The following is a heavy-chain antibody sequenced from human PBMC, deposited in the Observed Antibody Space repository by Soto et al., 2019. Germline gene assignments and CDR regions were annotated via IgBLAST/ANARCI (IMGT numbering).Heavy chain of an antibody. CDR2: ISGKNGNT. V-gene: IGHV1-18*04. D-gene: IGHD2-15*01. Sequence: QVQLVQSGVEVKKPGASVKVSCKASGYTFISHGISWVRQAPGQGLEWMGWISGKNGNTNYAQKPQGRVTLTTDTSTSTAYIELRSLRSDDTALYYCARVSSSIVVVPDYGMDVWGQGTTVTVSS. CDR1: GYTFISHG. CDR3: ARVSSSIVVVPDYGMDV. J-gene: IGHJ6*02.